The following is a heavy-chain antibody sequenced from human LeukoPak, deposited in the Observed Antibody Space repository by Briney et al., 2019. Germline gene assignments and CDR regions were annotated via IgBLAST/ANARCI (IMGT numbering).Heavy chain of an antibody. V-gene: IGHV3-23*01. D-gene: IGHD3-22*01. J-gene: IGHJ4*02. Sequence: GGSLRLSCEASGFTFSSYAMSWVRQVPGRGLEWVSAISGSGGSTYYADSVKGRFTISRDNSKNTLYLQMNSLRAEDTAVYYCAKVAKYYYDSSGYYDYWGQGTLVTVSS. CDR1: GFTFSSYA. CDR2: ISGSGGST. CDR3: AKVAKYYYDSSGYYDY.